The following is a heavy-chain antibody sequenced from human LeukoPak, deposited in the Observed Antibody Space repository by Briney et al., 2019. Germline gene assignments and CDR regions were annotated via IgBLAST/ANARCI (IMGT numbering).Heavy chain of an antibody. J-gene: IGHJ6*02. CDR2: MNPNSGNT. CDR3: ARRKPPRVYYYGMDV. Sequence: ASVKVSCKASGYTFTSYDINWVRQATGQGLEWMGWMNPNSGNTGYAQKFQGRVTMTRNTSISTAYMELSSLRSEDTAVYYCARRKPPRVYYYGMDVWGQGTTVTVSS. D-gene: IGHD1-14*01. V-gene: IGHV1-8*01. CDR1: GYTFTSYD.